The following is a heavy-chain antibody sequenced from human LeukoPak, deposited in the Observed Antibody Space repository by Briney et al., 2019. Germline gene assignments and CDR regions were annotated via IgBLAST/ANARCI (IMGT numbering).Heavy chain of an antibody. CDR3: TITTGTTLGLMDY. D-gene: IGHD1-1*01. J-gene: IGHJ4*02. Sequence: SETLSLTCAVYRGSFSGYYWRWIRQPPGKGLEWIGEINHSGSTNYNPSLKSRVTISVDTSKNQLSLKMSSVTAADTAVYYCTITTGTTLGLMDYWGQGTLVTVSS. CDR2: INHSGST. V-gene: IGHV4-34*01. CDR1: RGSFSGYY.